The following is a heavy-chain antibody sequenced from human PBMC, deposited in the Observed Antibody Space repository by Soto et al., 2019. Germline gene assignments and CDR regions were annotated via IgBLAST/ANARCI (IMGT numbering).Heavy chain of an antibody. CDR3: VRDLLGSGGHFDY. J-gene: IGHJ4*02. Sequence: GGSLRLSCAASGFIFSSFGMHWVRQAPGKGLEWVAHIWYDGSNTYYADSVKGRFTVSRDNPRNTLYLQMNSLRAEDTAVYHCVRDLLGSGGHFDYWGQGAPVTVSS. V-gene: IGHV3-33*01. CDR2: IWYDGSNT. D-gene: IGHD7-27*01. CDR1: GFIFSSFG.